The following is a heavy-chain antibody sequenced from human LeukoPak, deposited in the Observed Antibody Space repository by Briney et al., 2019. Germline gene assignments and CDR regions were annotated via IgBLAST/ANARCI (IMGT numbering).Heavy chain of an antibody. CDR2: INHSGST. V-gene: IGHV4-34*01. CDR3: ARSGFDWLLSYFDY. CDR1: GGSFSGYY. D-gene: IGHD3-9*01. J-gene: IGHJ4*02. Sequence: SETLSLTSAVYGGSFSGYYWSWIRQPPGKGLEWIGEINHSGSTNYNPSLKSRVTISVDTSKNQFSLKLSSVTAADTAVYYCARSGFDWLLSYFDYWGQGTLVTVSS.